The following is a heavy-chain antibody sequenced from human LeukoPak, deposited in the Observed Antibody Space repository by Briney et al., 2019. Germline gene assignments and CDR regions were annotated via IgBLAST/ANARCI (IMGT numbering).Heavy chain of an antibody. J-gene: IGHJ3*02. D-gene: IGHD4-23*01. V-gene: IGHV4-59*01. CDR1: GGSISSYY. CDR2: IHNSGST. CDR3: ARALRLWGGNSGIAFDI. Sequence: PSETLSLTCTVSGGSISSYYWSWIRQPPGKGLEWIGYIHNSGSTNYNHSLKSRVTISEDMSNNQFPLKLSSVTAADTAVYYCARALRLWGGNSGIAFDIWGQGTMVAVSS.